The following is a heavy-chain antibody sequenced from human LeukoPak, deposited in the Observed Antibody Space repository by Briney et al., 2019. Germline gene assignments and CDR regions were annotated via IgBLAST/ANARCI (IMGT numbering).Heavy chain of an antibody. CDR3: ARLNRPGHEYGDYEYCDS. D-gene: IGHD4-17*01. V-gene: IGHV3-30*03. CDR1: GFTFSSYS. CDR2: LSYVEHT. Sequence: GGSLRLSCAASGFTFSSYSMNWVRQAPGKGLEWVAVLSYVEHTAYAESVEGRFSISRDVSESTLYLQMDSLRVEDTAVYYCARLNRPGHEYGDYEYCDSWGQGTLVTVSS. J-gene: IGHJ4*02.